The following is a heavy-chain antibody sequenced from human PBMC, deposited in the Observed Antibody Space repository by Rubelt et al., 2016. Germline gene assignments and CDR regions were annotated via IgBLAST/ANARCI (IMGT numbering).Heavy chain of an antibody. V-gene: IGHV1-3*01. CDR2: INAGNGNT. Sequence: QVQLVQSGAEVKKPGASVKVSCKASGYTFTSYGISWVRQAPGQRLEWMGWINAGNGNTRYSQKLQGRVTITWDTSASTAYMEVNSLRSEDTAVYHCASPYPAGWGQGTLVSVSA. J-gene: IGHJ4*02. CDR1: GYTFTSYG. CDR3: ASPYPAG.